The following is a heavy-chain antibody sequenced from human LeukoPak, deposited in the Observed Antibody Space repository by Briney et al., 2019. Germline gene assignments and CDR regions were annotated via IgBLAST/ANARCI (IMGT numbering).Heavy chain of an antibody. Sequence: PGGSLRLSCAASGFTFSSYGMHWVRQAPGKGLEWVAVISYDGSNKYYADSVKGRFTISRDNSKNTLYLQMNSLRAEDTAVYYCARVEFDGIAAAGSLDYWGQGILVTVSS. CDR3: ARVEFDGIAAAGSLDY. CDR2: ISYDGSNK. J-gene: IGHJ4*02. V-gene: IGHV3-30*03. D-gene: IGHD6-13*01. CDR1: GFTFSSYG.